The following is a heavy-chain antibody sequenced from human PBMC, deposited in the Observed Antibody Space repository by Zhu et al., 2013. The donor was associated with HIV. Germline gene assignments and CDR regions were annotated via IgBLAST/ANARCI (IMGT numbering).Heavy chain of an antibody. J-gene: IGHJ5*02. Sequence: QVQLVQSGAEVKKPGSSVKVSCKASGGTFSSYAISWVRQAPGQGLEWMGGIIPIFGTANYAQKFQGRVTITADESTSTAYMELSSLRSEDTAVYYCARERRVYCSSTSCYGNWFDPWGRGNPWSPSPQ. CDR2: IIPIFGTA. V-gene: IGHV1-69*01. CDR3: ARERRVYCSSTSCYGNWFDP. CDR1: GGTFSSYA. D-gene: IGHD2-2*01.